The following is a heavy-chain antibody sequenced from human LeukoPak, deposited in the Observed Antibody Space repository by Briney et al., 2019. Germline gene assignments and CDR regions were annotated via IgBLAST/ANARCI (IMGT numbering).Heavy chain of an antibody. CDR3: AKDPNSSDQPQI. J-gene: IGHJ4*02. CDR1: GFTFSSYG. D-gene: IGHD6-19*01. V-gene: IGHV3-30*02. Sequence: PGGSLRLSCAASGFTFSSYGMHWVRQAPGKGLEWVAFIRYDGSNKYYADSVKGRFTISRDNSKNTLYLQMNSLRAEDTAVYYCAKDPNSSDQPQIWGQGTLVTVSS. CDR2: IRYDGSNK.